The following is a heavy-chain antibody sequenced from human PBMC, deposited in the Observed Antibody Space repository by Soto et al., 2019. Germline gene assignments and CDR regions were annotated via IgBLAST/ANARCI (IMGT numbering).Heavy chain of an antibody. D-gene: IGHD3-16*01. Sequence: QVQLVESGGGVVQPGRSLRLSCAASGFTFSSYGMHWVRQAPGKGLEWVAVIWYDGSNKYYADSVKGRFTISRDNSKSTLYLQMNSLRAEDTAVYYCARDLAFFDYWGQGTLVTVSS. J-gene: IGHJ4*02. CDR3: ARDLAFFDY. V-gene: IGHV3-33*01. CDR2: IWYDGSNK. CDR1: GFTFSSYG.